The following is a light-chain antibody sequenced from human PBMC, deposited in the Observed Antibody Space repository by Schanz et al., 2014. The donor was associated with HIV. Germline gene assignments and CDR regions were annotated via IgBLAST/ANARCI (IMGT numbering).Light chain of an antibody. J-gene: IGLJ2*01. Sequence: QSVLTQPPSVSAAPGQRVTISCSGSAFNIGQNYVSWFQQFPGTAPKLLIYVNHQRPSDIPDRFSGSKTGTSATLAIVGLQTGDEADYYCATWDSTLSAVVFGGGTKLT. V-gene: IGLV1-51*01. CDR2: VNH. CDR3: ATWDSTLSAVV. CDR1: AFNIGQNY.